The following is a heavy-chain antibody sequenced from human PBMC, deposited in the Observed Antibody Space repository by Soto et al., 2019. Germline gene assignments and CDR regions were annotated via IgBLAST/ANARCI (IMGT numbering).Heavy chain of an antibody. Sequence: PSETLSLTCTVSGGSVSSGSYYWSWIRQPPGKGLEWIGYIYYSGSTNYNPSLKSRVTISVDTSKNQFSLKLSSVTAADTAVYYCARVLGYCSSTSCYTGLYYFDYWGQGTLVTVSS. D-gene: IGHD2-2*02. V-gene: IGHV4-61*01. J-gene: IGHJ4*02. CDR1: GGSVSSGSYY. CDR3: ARVLGYCSSTSCYTGLYYFDY. CDR2: IYYSGST.